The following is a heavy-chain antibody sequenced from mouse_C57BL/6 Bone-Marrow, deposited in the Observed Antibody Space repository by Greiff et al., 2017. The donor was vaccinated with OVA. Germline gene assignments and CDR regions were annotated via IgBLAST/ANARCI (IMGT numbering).Heavy chain of an antibody. V-gene: IGHV1-63*01. CDR3: ARESPYYYGSRGWYFDV. CDR1: GYTFTNYW. Sequence: VQLQQSGAELVRPGTSVKMSCKASGYTFTNYWIGWAKQRPGHGLEGIGDIYPGGGYTNYNEKFKGKATLTADKSSSTAYMQFSSLTSEDSAIYYCARESPYYYGSRGWYFDVWGTGTTVTVSS. CDR2: IYPGGGYT. D-gene: IGHD1-1*01. J-gene: IGHJ1*03.